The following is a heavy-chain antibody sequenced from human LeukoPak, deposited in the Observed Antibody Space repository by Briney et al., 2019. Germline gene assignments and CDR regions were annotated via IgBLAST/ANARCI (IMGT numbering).Heavy chain of an antibody. J-gene: IGHJ5*02. CDR2: ISSSSSYI. CDR1: GFTFSSYS. V-gene: IGHV3-21*01. CDR3: ARDLEWLRAPNQYYNWFDP. D-gene: IGHD3-3*01. Sequence: GGSLRLSCAASGFTFSSYSMSWVRQAPGKGLEWVSSISSSSSYIYYADSVKGRFTISRDNAKNSLYLQMNSLRAEDTAVYYCARDLEWLRAPNQYYNWFDPWGQGTLVTVSS.